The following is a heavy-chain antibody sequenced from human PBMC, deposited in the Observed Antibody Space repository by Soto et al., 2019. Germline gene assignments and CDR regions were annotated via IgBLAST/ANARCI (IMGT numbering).Heavy chain of an antibody. Sequence: QVQLVQSGAEVKMPGSSVRVSCKASGGSFSKYGISWVRQAPGQGLEWMGGIIPMFGIGNYAEKFLGRVTITADESTSTSHMELSSPRSEDTAVYFCARGYRENYFSAMDVWGQGTTVTVSS. J-gene: IGHJ6*02. CDR1: GGSFSKYG. V-gene: IGHV1-69*01. D-gene: IGHD1-26*01. CDR2: IIPMFGIG. CDR3: ARGYRENYFSAMDV.